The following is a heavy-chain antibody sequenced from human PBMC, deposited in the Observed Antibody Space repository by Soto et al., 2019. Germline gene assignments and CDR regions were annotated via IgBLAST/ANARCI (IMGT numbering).Heavy chain of an antibody. CDR2: IIPIFGTA. CDR3: ARDLFPHYDILTGYSPNWFDP. J-gene: IGHJ5*02. CDR1: GVTFSSYA. V-gene: IGHV1-69*13. D-gene: IGHD3-9*01. Sequence: SVKVSCKASGVTFSSYAISWVRQAPGQGLEWMGGIIPIFGTANYAQKFQGRVTITADESTSTAYMELSSLRSEDTAVYYCARDLFPHYDILTGYSPNWFDPWGQGTLVTVSS.